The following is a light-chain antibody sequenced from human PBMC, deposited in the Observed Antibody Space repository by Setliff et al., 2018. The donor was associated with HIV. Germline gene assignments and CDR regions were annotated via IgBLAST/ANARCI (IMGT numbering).Light chain of an antibody. CDR3: SSYTSSSTPYV. J-gene: IGLJ1*01. V-gene: IGLV2-14*01. CDR2: DVS. Sequence: LTQPASVSGSPGQSITISCTGTSSDVGGYNYVSWYQQHPGKAPKLMIYDVSKRPSGVSNRFSGSKSGNTASLTISGLQAEDEADYYCSSYTSSSTPYVFGTGTKV. CDR1: SSDVGGYNY.